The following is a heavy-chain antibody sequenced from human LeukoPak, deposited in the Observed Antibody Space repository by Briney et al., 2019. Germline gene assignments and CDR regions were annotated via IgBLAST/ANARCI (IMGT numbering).Heavy chain of an antibody. J-gene: IGHJ4*02. D-gene: IGHD1-26*01. V-gene: IGHV3-66*04. Sequence: PGGSLRLSCAASGFTVSSNYMSWVRQAPGKGLEWVSIIYSGGSTYYADSVKGRFTISRDNSKNTLYLQMNSLRAEDTAMYYCARQSSGSSFDYWGQGTLVTVSS. CDR2: IYSGGST. CDR1: GFTVSSNY. CDR3: ARQSSGSSFDY.